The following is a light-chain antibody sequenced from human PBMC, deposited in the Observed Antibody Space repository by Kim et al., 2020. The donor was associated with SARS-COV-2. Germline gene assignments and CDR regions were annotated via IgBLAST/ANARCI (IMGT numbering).Light chain of an antibody. V-gene: IGKV3-20*01. J-gene: IGKJ4*01. CDR1: PSVTNNY. CDR2: GAS. Sequence: CPGERAALSCRARPSVTNNYLAWYQHIPGQAPRLLIYGASRRATGIPDRFRGSGSGTDFTLTITSLEPEDFAVYFCQNYGSSPLTFGGGTKVDIK. CDR3: QNYGSSPLT.